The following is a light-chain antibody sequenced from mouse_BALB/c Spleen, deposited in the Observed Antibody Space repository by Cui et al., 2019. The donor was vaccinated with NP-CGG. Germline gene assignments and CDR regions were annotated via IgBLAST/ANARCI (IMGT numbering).Light chain of an antibody. V-gene: IGLV1*01. CDR3: ALWYSNHWV. CDR1: TGAVTTSNY. Sequence: QTVVTMESALTALTHESAPLTCRSNTGAVTTSNYANWVQEKPDHLFTGLIGGTNNRAPGVPARFSGSLIGDKAALTITGAQTEDEAIYFCALWYSNHWVFGGGTKLTVL. CDR2: GTN. J-gene: IGLJ1*01.